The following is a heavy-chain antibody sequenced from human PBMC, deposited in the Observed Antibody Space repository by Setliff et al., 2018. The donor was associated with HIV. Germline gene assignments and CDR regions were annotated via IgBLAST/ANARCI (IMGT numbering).Heavy chain of an antibody. D-gene: IGHD1-1*01. Sequence: SETLSLTCTVSGGSISSYYWSWIRQPAGKGLEWIGHIYTSGSTNYNPSLKSRVTMSVDTSKNQFSLKLTSVTAADTAVYYCASAGSGTRAPPRYWGQGTLVTVSS. CDR3: ASAGSGTRAPPRY. J-gene: IGHJ4*02. CDR2: IYTSGST. V-gene: IGHV4-4*07. CDR1: GGSISSYY.